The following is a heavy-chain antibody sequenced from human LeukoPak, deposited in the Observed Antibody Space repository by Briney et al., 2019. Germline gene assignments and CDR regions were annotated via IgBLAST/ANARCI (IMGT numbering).Heavy chain of an antibody. CDR2: ISSSTSYI. Sequence: GGSLRLSCAASGFTFSSYSMNWVRQAPGKGLEWVSSISSSTSYIYYADSVKGRFTMSRDNAKNSLYLQMNSLRAEDTAVYYCARLCGSGSQSLGYWGQGTLVTVSS. D-gene: IGHD3-10*01. V-gene: IGHV3-21*01. CDR3: ARLCGSGSQSLGY. CDR1: GFTFSSYS. J-gene: IGHJ4*02.